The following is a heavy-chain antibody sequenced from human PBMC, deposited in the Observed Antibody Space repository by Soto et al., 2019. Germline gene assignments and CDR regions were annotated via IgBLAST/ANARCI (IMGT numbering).Heavy chain of an antibody. CDR1: GGSIISGDYY. Sequence: SETLSLTCTVSGGSIISGDYYWSWIRQTPGKGLEWIGEINHSGSTNYNPSLKSRVTISVDTSKNQFSLKLSSVTAADTAVYYCARVPHGCGSGGSCNSVDYWGQGTLVTVSS. CDR2: INHSGST. V-gene: IGHV4-34*01. J-gene: IGHJ4*02. CDR3: ARVPHGCGSGGSCNSVDY. D-gene: IGHD2-15*01.